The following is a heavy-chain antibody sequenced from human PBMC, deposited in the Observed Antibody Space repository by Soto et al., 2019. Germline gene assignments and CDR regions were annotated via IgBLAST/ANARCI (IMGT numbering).Heavy chain of an antibody. J-gene: IGHJ4*02. CDR1: GGSISSSSYY. V-gene: IGHV4-39*01. CDR2: IYYSGST. CDR3: ARTSSGWYFDH. D-gene: IGHD6-19*01. Sequence: SETLSLTCTVSGGSISSSSYYWGWIRQPPGKGLEWIGSIYYSGSTYYNPSLKSRVTISVDTSKNQFSLKLSSVTAADTAVYYCARTSSGWYFDHWGQGTLVTVSS.